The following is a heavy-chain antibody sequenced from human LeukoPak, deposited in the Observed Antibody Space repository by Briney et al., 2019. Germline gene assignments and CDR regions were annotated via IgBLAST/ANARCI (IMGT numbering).Heavy chain of an antibody. D-gene: IGHD3-10*01. Sequence: PSETLSLTCAVYGGSFSGYYWSWIRQPPGKGLEWIGSIYYSGSTYYNPSLKSRVTISVDTSKNQFSLKLSSVTAADTAVYYCARSSGRLLWFGELLANNWFDPWGQGTLVTVSS. CDR1: GGSFSGYY. V-gene: IGHV4-34*01. CDR2: IYYSGST. J-gene: IGHJ5*02. CDR3: ARSSGRLLWFGELLANNWFDP.